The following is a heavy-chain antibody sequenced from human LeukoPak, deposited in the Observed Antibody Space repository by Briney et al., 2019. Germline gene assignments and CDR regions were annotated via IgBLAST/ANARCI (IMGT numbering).Heavy chain of an antibody. CDR1: GGSISSRTYY. Sequence: PSETLSLTCTVSGGSISSRTYYWGGIRQPPGKGLEWIASIYYSGSTYYNPSLKSRVTISIDTSKNQFSLKLSSVTAADTAVYYCSRLVGAATDPFDYWGQGTLVTVSS. CDR3: SRLVGAATDPFDY. D-gene: IGHD1-26*01. V-gene: IGHV4-39*01. J-gene: IGHJ4*02. CDR2: IYYSGST.